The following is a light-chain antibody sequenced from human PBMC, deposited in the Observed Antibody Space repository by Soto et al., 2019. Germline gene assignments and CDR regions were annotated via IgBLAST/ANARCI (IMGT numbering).Light chain of an antibody. CDR1: QDIAIY. CDR2: AAS. Sequence: IQLTQSPSPLSASVGDRVTITCRASQDIAIYLAWYQQKPGEAPKLLIYAASTLYGGVPSRFSGSGSGTDFTLTISSLQPEDFATYYCQQSYSIPITFGQGTRLEIK. J-gene: IGKJ5*01. CDR3: QQSYSIPIT. V-gene: IGKV1-39*01.